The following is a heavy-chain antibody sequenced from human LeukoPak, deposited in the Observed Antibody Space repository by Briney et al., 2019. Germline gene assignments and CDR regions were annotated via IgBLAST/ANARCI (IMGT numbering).Heavy chain of an antibody. J-gene: IGHJ3*02. CDR1: GASITSYY. V-gene: IGHV4-39*07. CDR3: ASGIRGYSYGTGDAFDI. D-gene: IGHD5-18*01. Sequence: SETLSLTCTVSGASITSYYWSWIRQPPGKGLEWIGRIYYSGSTYYNPSLKSRVTISVDTSKNQFSLKLSSVTAADTAVYYCASGIRGYSYGTGDAFDIWGQGTMVTVSS. CDR2: IYYSGST.